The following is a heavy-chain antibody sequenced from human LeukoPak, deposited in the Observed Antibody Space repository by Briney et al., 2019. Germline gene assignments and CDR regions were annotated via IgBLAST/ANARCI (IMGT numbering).Heavy chain of an antibody. Sequence: GASVKVSCKASRYTFTDYYIHWVRQAAGQGLEGMGWINPKSCCTNNVQKFQGRVSMTRDTSISTAYMALSRLRSDDTAVYYCARGPDYGSGSYYNYYYYGMDVWGQGTTVTVSS. CDR2: INPKSCCT. CDR3: ARGPDYGSGSYYNYYYYGMDV. V-gene: IGHV1-2*02. J-gene: IGHJ6*02. D-gene: IGHD3-10*01. CDR1: RYTFTDYY.